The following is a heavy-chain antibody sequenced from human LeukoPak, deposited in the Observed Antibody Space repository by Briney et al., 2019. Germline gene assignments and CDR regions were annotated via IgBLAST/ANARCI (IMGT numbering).Heavy chain of an antibody. CDR3: ARGAGHYYDSSGYHY. CDR1: GFTFSSYG. CDR2: IWYDGSNK. J-gene: IGHJ4*02. D-gene: IGHD3-22*01. V-gene: IGHV3-33*01. Sequence: GGSLRLSCAASGFTFSSYGMHWVRQAPGKGLEWVAVIWYDGSNKYYADSVKGRFTISRDNSKNTLYLQMNSLRAEDTAVYYCARGAGHYYDSSGYHYWGQGTLVTVS.